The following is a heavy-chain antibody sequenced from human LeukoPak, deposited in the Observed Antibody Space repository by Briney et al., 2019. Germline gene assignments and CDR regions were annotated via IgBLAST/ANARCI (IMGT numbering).Heavy chain of an antibody. CDR2: ISAHTGNT. D-gene: IGHD3-16*02. CDR3: ARDGRYDYIWGSFRYNSSAAYDI. J-gene: IGHJ3*02. CDR1: GYAFTSYG. V-gene: IGHV1-18*01. Sequence: ASVKVSCKASGYAFTSYGISWVRQAPGQGLEWMGWISAHTGNTEYPQKFQGRVTLTTDTSTSTAYMELSSLRSDDTAVYFCARDGRYDYIWGSFRYNSSAAYDIWGQGTMVTVSS.